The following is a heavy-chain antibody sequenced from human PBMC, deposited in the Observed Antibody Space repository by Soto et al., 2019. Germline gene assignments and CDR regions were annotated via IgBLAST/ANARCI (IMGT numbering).Heavy chain of an antibody. Sequence: SKTLSLTCTVSGGSISSRSYYWSWIRQPPGKGLEWIGSIYYSGSTYYNPSLKSRVTISVDKSKNQFSLKLSSVTAADTAVYHCARCPDSSGGYFDYWGQGTLVTVSS. V-gene: IGHV4-39*07. J-gene: IGHJ4*02. CDR1: GGSISSRSYY. CDR3: ARCPDSSGGYFDY. D-gene: IGHD6-19*01. CDR2: IYYSGST.